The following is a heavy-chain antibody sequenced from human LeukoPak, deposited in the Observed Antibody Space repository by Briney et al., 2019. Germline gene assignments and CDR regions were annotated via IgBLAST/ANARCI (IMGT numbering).Heavy chain of an antibody. CDR3: ARGRYCSADICSGGDAFDI. CDR2: IYTRGST. Sequence: PSETLSLTCTVSGGSINNYYWSWIRQPAGKGLEWIGRIYTRGSTNYNASLKSRVTMSVDTSKNQFSLKLSSVTAADTAAYYCARGRYCSADICSGGDAFDIWGQGTMVSVSS. D-gene: IGHD2-15*01. V-gene: IGHV4-4*07. CDR1: GGSINNYY. J-gene: IGHJ3*02.